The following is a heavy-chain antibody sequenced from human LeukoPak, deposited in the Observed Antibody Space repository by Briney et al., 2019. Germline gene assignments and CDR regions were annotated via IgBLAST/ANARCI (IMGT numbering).Heavy chain of an antibody. CDR2: INWNGGST. CDR3: ARVRCSGGGCFYNFDY. Sequence: PGGSLRLSCAASGFTFDDYGMSWVRQAPGKGLEWVSGINWNGGSTGYADSVKGRFTISRDNAKNSLYLQMNSLRAEDTAVYYCARVRCSGGGCFYNFDYWGQGSLVTVSS. V-gene: IGHV3-20*04. D-gene: IGHD2-15*01. CDR1: GFTFDDYG. J-gene: IGHJ4*02.